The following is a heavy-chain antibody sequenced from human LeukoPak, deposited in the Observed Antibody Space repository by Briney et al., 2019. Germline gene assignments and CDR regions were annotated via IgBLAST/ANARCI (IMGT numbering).Heavy chain of an antibody. D-gene: IGHD1-26*01. J-gene: IGHJ6*02. CDR2: MYYSGTT. CDR3: AGQVGARIRYYYTSGLDV. CDR1: GASVSSFY. Sequence: PSETLSLTCTVSGASVSSFYWTWIRQPPGKGLEWIGSMYYSGTTNYDPSFKSRVTISLDTSKNEFSLRLKSLTAADTAVYYCAGQVGARIRYYYTSGLDVWGQGTTVAVSS. V-gene: IGHV4-59*02.